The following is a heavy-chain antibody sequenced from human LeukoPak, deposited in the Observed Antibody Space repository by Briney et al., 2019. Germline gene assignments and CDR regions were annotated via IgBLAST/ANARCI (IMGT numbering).Heavy chain of an antibody. Sequence: SETLSLTCTVSGGSISGSTYHWGWIRQPPGKGLEWIGNIFDSGSTKYNPSLKSRVAISVDTSKNQFSLKLSSVTAADTALYYCARDLGYRTNGVCFVAFDIWGRGSMVAVSS. V-gene: IGHV4-39*07. CDR1: GGSISGSTYH. D-gene: IGHD2-8*01. CDR3: ARDLGYRTNGVCFVAFDI. J-gene: IGHJ3*02. CDR2: IFDSGST.